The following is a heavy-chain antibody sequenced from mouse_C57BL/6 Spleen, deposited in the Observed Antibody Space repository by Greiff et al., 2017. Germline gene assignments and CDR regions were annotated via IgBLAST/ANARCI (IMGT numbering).Heavy chain of an antibody. D-gene: IGHD3-3*01. J-gene: IGHJ4*01. CDR1: GFTFSDYG. CDR3: ARRDSYYAMDY. Sequence: VQLVASGGGLVKPGGSLKLSCAASGFTFSDYGMHWVRQAPEKGLEWVAYISSGSSTIYYADTVKGRFTISRDNAKNTLFLQMTSLRSEDTAMYYCARRDSYYAMDYWGQGTSVTVSS. V-gene: IGHV5-17*01. CDR2: ISSGSSTI.